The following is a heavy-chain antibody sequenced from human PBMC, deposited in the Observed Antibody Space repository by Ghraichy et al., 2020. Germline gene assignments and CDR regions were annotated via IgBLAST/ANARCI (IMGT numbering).Heavy chain of an antibody. Sequence: ASVKVSCKVSGYTLTELSMHWVRQAPGKWLEWMGGFDPESGETIYAQKFQGRVTMTEDTSTDTAYMELSSLRSEDTAVYYCATALSNRKYYYDSSCYYPPLDYWGQGTLVTVSS. CDR3: ATALSNRKYYYDSSCYYPPLDY. CDR1: GYTLTELS. D-gene: IGHD3-22*01. V-gene: IGHV1-24*01. CDR2: FDPESGET. J-gene: IGHJ4*02.